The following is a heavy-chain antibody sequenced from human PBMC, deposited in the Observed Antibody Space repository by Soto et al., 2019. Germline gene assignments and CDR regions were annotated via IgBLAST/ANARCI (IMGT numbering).Heavy chain of an antibody. V-gene: IGHV2-5*02. CDR2: IYWDDDK. J-gene: IGHJ5*02. D-gene: IGHD1-26*01. CDR1: GFSLTTSGVG. Sequence: QITLKESGPTLVKPTQTLTLTCTFSGFSLTTSGVGVGWIRQPPGKALEYLALIYWDDDKRYSPSLRNRLSVTKDTSKNQVVLTMTNMDPVDTATYYCAHRLEYSGNWVVGWFDPWGQGTLVTVSS. CDR3: AHRLEYSGNWVVGWFDP.